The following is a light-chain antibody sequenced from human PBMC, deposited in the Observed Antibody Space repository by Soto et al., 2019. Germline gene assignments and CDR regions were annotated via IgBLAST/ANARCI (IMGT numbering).Light chain of an antibody. J-gene: IGLJ1*01. Sequence: QSALTQPASVSGSPGESITISCTGTSSDVGGRDWVSWYQQYPGKTPKLMIYDVSLRPSGFSNRFSGSKSGNTASLTISGLQAVDEADYFCCSYATGSVYVFGSGTKVTVL. CDR3: CSYATGSVYV. CDR2: DVS. V-gene: IGLV2-14*03. CDR1: SSDVGGRDW.